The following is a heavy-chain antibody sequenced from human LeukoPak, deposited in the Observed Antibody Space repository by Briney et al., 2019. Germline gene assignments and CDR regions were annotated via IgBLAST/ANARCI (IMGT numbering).Heavy chain of an antibody. D-gene: IGHD1-26*01. CDR2: IYHSGST. CDR3: ASGGVGATTDAFDI. V-gene: IGHV4-4*02. CDR1: GGSISSSNW. J-gene: IGHJ3*02. Sequence: SGTLSLTCAVSGGSISSSNWWSWVRQPPGKGLEWIGGIYHSGSTNYNPSLKSRVTISVDKSKNQFSLKLSSVTAADTAVYYCASGGVGATTDAFDIWGQGTMVTVSS.